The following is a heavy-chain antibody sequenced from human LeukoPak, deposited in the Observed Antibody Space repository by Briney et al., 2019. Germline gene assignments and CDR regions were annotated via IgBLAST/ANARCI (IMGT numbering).Heavy chain of an antibody. CDR2: SYSGGGT. J-gene: IGHJ6*04. CDR3: ARDLVAMDG. V-gene: IGHV3-53*05. Sequence: GRSLRLSCAASGFITSSNHKSWVRQAPGKGLDWVSVSYSGGGTFYAVSVKGRFTMSRDHFKSTVYLQMNRLRREDSALYYCARDLVAMDGWGKGTTVTVSS. CDR1: GFITSSNH. D-gene: IGHD3-9*01.